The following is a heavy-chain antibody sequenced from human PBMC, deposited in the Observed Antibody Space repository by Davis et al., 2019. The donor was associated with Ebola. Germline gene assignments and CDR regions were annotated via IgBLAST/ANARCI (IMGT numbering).Heavy chain of an antibody. D-gene: IGHD6-6*01. CDR3: ARFPVLYYYYYGMDV. J-gene: IGHJ6*02. CDR1: GGSFSGYY. Sequence: SETLSLTCAVYGGSFSGYYWSWIRQPPGKGLEWIGEINHSGSTNYNPSLRSRVTISVDTSKNQFPLTLSPVTAADTAVYYCARFPVLYYYYYGMDVWGQGTTVTVSS. CDR2: INHSGST. V-gene: IGHV4-34*01.